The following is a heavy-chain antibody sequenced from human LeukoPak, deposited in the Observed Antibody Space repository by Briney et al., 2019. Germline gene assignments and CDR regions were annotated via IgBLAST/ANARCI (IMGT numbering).Heavy chain of an antibody. Sequence: EPGGSLRLSCAASGFTVSSNYMSWVRQAPGKGLEWVSVIYSGGSTYYTDSVRGRFTISRDNSRNTLYLQMNSLRAEDTAIYYCAKNRGISSGFFDYWGQGSLVTVSS. D-gene: IGHD6-6*01. CDR2: IYSGGST. CDR3: AKNRGISSGFFDY. J-gene: IGHJ4*02. CDR1: GFTVSSNY. V-gene: IGHV3-53*01.